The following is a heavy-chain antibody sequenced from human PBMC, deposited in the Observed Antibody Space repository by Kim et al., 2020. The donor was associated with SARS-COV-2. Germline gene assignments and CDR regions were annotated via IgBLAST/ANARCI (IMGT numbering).Heavy chain of an antibody. CDR2: IVPNSGGT. Sequence: ASVKVSCKASGYTFTAYWMQWVRQAPGQGLEWMGWIVPNSGGTNYAQKFQGRVTMTRDTSISTAYMELSSLTSDDTAVYYCARGGSNHEFDPWGQGTLVTVSS. CDR3: ARGGSNHEFDP. CDR1: GYTFTAYW. J-gene: IGHJ5*02. V-gene: IGHV1-2*02. D-gene: IGHD1-26*01.